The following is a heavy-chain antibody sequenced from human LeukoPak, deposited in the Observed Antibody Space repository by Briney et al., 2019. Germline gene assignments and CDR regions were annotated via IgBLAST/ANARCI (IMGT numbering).Heavy chain of an antibody. J-gene: IGHJ4*02. V-gene: IGHV1-18*01. Sequence: GASVNVSCKASGYTFTSYGISWVRQAPGQGLEWMGWISAYNGNTNYAQKLQGRVTMTTDTSTSTAYMELRSLRSDDTAVYYCARRYYDILTGYYTHFDYWGQGTLVTVSS. D-gene: IGHD3-9*01. CDR1: GYTFTSYG. CDR2: ISAYNGNT. CDR3: ARRYYDILTGYYTHFDY.